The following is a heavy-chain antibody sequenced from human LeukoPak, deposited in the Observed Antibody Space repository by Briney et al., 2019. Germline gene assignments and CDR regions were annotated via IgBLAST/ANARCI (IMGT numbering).Heavy chain of an antibody. J-gene: IGHJ4*02. V-gene: IGHV4-59*11. Sequence: PSETLSLTCTVSGGSISSHYWSWIRQPPGKGLEWIGYIYNSGSTKYNPSLKSRVTISGDTSKNQFSLNLSSVTAADTAVYYCARATYYDFWSGYYFDYWGQGTLVTVSS. CDR2: IYNSGST. D-gene: IGHD3-3*01. CDR1: GGSISSHY. CDR3: ARATYYDFWSGYYFDY.